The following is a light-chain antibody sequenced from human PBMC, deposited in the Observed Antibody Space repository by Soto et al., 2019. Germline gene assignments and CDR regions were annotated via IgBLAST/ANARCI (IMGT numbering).Light chain of an antibody. CDR1: QDINNF. CDR3: QQYSSYSAWT. CDR2: DAS. Sequence: DIQMTQSPSSLSASVGDRVTITCQASQDINNFLNWHQQKPGKAPKLLIYDASSLLSGVPPRFSGSGSGTEFTLTIRSLQPDDIATYYCQQYSSYSAWTFGEGTKVDIK. J-gene: IGKJ1*01. V-gene: IGKV1-5*01.